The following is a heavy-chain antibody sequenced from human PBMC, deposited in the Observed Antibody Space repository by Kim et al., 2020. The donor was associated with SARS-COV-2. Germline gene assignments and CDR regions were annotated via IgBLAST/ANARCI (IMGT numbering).Heavy chain of an antibody. J-gene: IGHJ3*02. D-gene: IGHD3-9*01. CDR3: ARERRYYDILTDYDAFDI. Sequence: KSRVIMSVDTTKNQFSLKLSSVTAADTAVYYCARERRYYDILTDYDAFDIWGQGTMVTVSS. V-gene: IGHV4-4*06.